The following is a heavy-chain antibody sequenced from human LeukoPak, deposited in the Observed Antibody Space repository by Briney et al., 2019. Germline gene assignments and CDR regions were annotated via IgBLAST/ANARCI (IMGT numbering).Heavy chain of an antibody. V-gene: IGHV3-11*06. D-gene: IGHD6-19*01. Sequence: GGSLRLSCAASGFTFSDYYMSWIRQAPGKGLEWVSSISSSSSYIYYADSVKGRFTISRDNAKNSLYLQMNSLRAEDTAVYYCAGDSSGWYGLDVWGQGTTVTVSS. CDR2: ISSSSSYI. J-gene: IGHJ6*02. CDR3: AGDSSGWYGLDV. CDR1: GFTFSDYY.